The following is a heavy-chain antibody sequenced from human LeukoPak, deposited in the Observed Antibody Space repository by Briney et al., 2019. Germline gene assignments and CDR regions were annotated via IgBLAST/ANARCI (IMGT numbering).Heavy chain of an antibody. CDR3: ARAYAGRGVTTAYNWFDP. D-gene: IGHD4-17*01. CDR2: INPNSGGT. V-gene: IGHV1-2*02. CDR1: GYTFTSSG. J-gene: IGHJ5*02. Sequence: GASVKVSCKASGYTFTSSGISWVRQAPGQGLEWMGWINPNSGGTNYAQKFRGRVTMTRDTSISTAYMELSRLRSDDTAVYYCARAYAGRGVTTAYNWFDPWGQGTLVTVSS.